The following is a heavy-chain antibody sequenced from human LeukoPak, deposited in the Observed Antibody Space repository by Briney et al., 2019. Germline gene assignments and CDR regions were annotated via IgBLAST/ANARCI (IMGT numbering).Heavy chain of an antibody. CDR1: GYTFTGYY. CDR3: ATGMWGVISLSNY. CDR2: FDPEDGET. V-gene: IGHV1-24*01. D-gene: IGHD3-16*02. Sequence: ASVKVSCKASGYTFTGYYMHWVRQAPGKGLEWMGGFDPEDGETIYAQKFQGRVTMTEDTSTDTAYMELSSLRSEDTAVYYCATGMWGVISLSNYWGQGTLVTVSS. J-gene: IGHJ4*02.